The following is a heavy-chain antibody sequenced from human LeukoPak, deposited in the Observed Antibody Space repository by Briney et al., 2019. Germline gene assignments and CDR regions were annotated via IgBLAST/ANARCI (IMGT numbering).Heavy chain of an antibody. CDR1: GFTFSNFG. CDR2: IDASGRNT. Sequence: GGSLRLSCAASGFTFSNFGMAWVRQAPGKGLEWGSAIDASGRNTHYAGSEKGRFSISRDNSKNTLILQMNSLRVEDTAVYYCAKALYDSTGDGYWGQGTLVTISS. J-gene: IGHJ4*02. V-gene: IGHV3-23*01. CDR3: AKALYDSTGDGY. D-gene: IGHD7-27*01.